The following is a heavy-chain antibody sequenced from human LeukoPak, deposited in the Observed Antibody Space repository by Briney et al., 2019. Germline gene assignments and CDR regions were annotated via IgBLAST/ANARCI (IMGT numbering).Heavy chain of an antibody. CDR3: VRDSLQLDVWWDDTFDS. CDR1: GGSISRYY. CDR2: IYYSGST. Sequence: SETLSLTCTVSGGSISRYYWSWVRQPPGKGLEWIGHIYYSGSTNYNPSLRGRVTISVDTSKNQFSLKLSSVTAADTAVYYCVRDSLQLDVWWDDTFDSWGQGKMVTVSS. V-gene: IGHV4-59*01. J-gene: IGHJ3*02. D-gene: IGHD1-1*01.